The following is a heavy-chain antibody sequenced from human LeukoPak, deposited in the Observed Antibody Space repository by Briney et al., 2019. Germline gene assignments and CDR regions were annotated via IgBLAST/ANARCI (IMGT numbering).Heavy chain of an antibody. V-gene: IGHV3-21*01. CDR1: GFNFYTYA. CDR2: ISTGSSYI. Sequence: TGGSLRLSCEASGFNFYTYAMSWVRLAPGKGLEWVSSISTGSSYIYYADSVKGRFTISRDNARNSLYLQMNTLRAEDTAVYSCARGADGVSSNSRGWFDPWGQGTLVTVSS. J-gene: IGHJ5*02. CDR3: ARGADGVSSNSRGWFDP. D-gene: IGHD2-15*01.